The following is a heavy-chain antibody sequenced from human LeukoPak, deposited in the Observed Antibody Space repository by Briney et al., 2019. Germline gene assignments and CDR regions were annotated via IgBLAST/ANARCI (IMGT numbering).Heavy chain of an antibody. D-gene: IGHD3-10*02. V-gene: IGHV3-48*04. CDR1: GFTFSSYS. CDR3: AELGITMIGGV. CDR2: ISSSSSTI. J-gene: IGHJ6*04. Sequence: GGSLRLSCAASGFTFSSYSMNWVRQAPGKGLEWVSYISSSSSTIYYADSVKGRSTISRDNAKNSLYLQMNSLRAEDTAVYYCAELGITMIGGVWGKGTTVTISP.